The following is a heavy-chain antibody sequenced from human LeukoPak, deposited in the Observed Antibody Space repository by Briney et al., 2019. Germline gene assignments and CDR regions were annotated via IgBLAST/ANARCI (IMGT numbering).Heavy chain of an antibody. V-gene: IGHV3-7*01. Sequence: GGSLRLSCAASGFTFSSYWMSWVRQAPGKGLEWVANIKQDGSEKYYVDSVKGRFTISRDNAKNSLYLQMNSLGAEDTAVYYCARDTGYSSGWYTYYFDYWGQGTLVTVSS. CDR3: ARDTGYSSGWYTYYFDY. D-gene: IGHD6-19*01. CDR2: IKQDGSEK. CDR1: GFTFSSYW. J-gene: IGHJ4*02.